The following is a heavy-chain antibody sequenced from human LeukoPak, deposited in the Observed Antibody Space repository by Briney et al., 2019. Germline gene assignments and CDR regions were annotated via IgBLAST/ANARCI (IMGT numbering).Heavy chain of an antibody. J-gene: IGHJ4*02. V-gene: IGHV1-18*01. CDR1: GYTFTSYG. Sequence: ASVKVSCKASGYTFTSYGISWVRQAPGQGLEWMGWISAYNGNTNYAQKLQGRVTMTTDTSTSTAYMELRSLRSDDTAVYYCARAGTYYYDSSGYYYMDYWGQGTLVTVSS. CDR2: ISAYNGNT. CDR3: ARAGTYYYDSSGYYYMDY. D-gene: IGHD3-22*01.